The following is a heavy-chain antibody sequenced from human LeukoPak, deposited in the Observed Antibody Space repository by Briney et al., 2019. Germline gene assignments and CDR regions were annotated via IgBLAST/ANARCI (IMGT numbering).Heavy chain of an antibody. Sequence: PGGSLRLSCEASGFIFSSHEMNWVRQSPGKGLEWVSYISGDGTTIYYEDSVKGRFTISRDNAKKSLSLQMNSLRVEDTAAYYCVRRESSGFYYFFDHWGQGVLVTVSS. D-gene: IGHD3-22*01. CDR2: ISGDGTTI. V-gene: IGHV3-48*03. CDR1: GFIFSSHE. J-gene: IGHJ4*02. CDR3: VRRESSGFYYFFDH.